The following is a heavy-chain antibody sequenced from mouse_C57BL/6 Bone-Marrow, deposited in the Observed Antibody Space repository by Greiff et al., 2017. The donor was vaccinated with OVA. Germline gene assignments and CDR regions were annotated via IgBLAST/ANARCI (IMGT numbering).Heavy chain of an antibody. CDR1: GYTFTSYW. D-gene: IGHD3-3*01. J-gene: IGHJ2*01. V-gene: IGHV1-55*01. CDR2: IYPGSGST. CDR3: ASRWGFGLGYFDY. Sequence: VQLQQPGAELVKPGASAKMSCKASGYTFTSYWITWVKQRPGQGLEWIGDIYPGSGSTNYNEKFKSKATLTVDTSSSTAYMQLSSLTSEDSAVYYCASRWGFGLGYFDYWGQGTTLTVSS.